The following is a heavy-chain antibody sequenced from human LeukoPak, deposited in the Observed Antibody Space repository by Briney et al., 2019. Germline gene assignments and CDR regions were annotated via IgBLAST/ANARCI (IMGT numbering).Heavy chain of an antibody. J-gene: IGHJ4*02. V-gene: IGHV3-30-3*01. CDR2: ITHDGSNK. CDR3: ARDLLDCGGPKCSDY. CDR1: GFTFQNYR. Sequence: GGSLRLSCAASGFTFQNYRMHWVRQAPGKGLEWVSLITHDGSNKYYADSVKGRFTISRDNSKNTVHLQMSSLRTEDTAVYYCARDLLDCGGPKCSDYGGQGTLVTVSS. D-gene: IGHD2-21*01.